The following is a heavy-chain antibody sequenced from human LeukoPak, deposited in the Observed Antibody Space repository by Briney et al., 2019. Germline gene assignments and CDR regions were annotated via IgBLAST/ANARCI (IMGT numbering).Heavy chain of an antibody. Sequence: WVRQPPGKGLEWIGYIYYSGSTYYNPSLKSRVTISVDTSKNQFSLKLSSVTAADTAVYYCARDLLNEGNHLDYWGQGTLVTVSS. J-gene: IGHJ4*02. CDR2: IYYSGST. CDR3: ARDLLNEGNHLDY. D-gene: IGHD4-23*01. V-gene: IGHV4-30-4*01.